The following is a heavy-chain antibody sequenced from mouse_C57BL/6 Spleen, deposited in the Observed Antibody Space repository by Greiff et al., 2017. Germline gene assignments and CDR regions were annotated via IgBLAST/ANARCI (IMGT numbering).Heavy chain of an antibody. D-gene: IGHD1-1*02. J-gene: IGHJ3*01. CDR2: IRLKSDNYAT. Sequence: EVQRVESGGGLVQPGGSMKLSCVASGFTFSNYWMNWVRQSPEKGLEWVAQIRLKSDNYATHYAESVKGRFTISRDDSKSSVYLQMNNLRAEDTGIYYCTGVEAWFAYWGQGTLVTVSA. CDR3: TGVEAWFAY. CDR1: GFTFSNYW. V-gene: IGHV6-3*01.